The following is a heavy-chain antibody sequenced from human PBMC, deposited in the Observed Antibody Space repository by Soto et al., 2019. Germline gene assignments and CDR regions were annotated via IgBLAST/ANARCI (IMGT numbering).Heavy chain of an antibody. CDR1: GYTFAAFY. CDR2: INPTSGGT. D-gene: IGHD4-17*01. V-gene: IGHV1-2*02. CDR3: ARDPDYGDYWGYFFDS. J-gene: IGHJ4*02. Sequence: ASVKVSCKTSGYTFAAFYMHCIRQAPGQGLEWMGWINPTSGGTVYAQKFQDRVTMTRDTSISTAYMELRRLNSDDTAVYYCARDPDYGDYWGYFFDSWGQGTPVTVSS.